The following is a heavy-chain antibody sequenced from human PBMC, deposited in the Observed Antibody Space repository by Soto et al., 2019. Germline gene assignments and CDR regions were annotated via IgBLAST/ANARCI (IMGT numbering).Heavy chain of an antibody. CDR3: GRVWARRRGELDRSGMDV. CDR1: GYTFTSYA. J-gene: IGHJ6*02. CDR2: INAGNGNT. D-gene: IGHD3-16*01. Sequence: ASVKVSCKASGYTFTSYAMHWVRQAPGKRLEWMGWINAGNGNTKYSQKFQGRVTITRDTSASTAYMELSSLRSEDTAVYYCGRVWARRRGELDRSGMDVWGQGTTGTVSS. V-gene: IGHV1-3*01.